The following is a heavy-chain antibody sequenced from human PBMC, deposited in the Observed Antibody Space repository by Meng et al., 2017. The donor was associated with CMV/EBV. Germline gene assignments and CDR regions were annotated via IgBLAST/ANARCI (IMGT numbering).Heavy chain of an antibody. Sequence: GESPKIPCSASGFTFSSYSMNWVRQAPGKGLEWVSSISSSSSYIYYADSVKGRFTISRDNAKNSLYLQMNSLRAEDTAVYYCARDEIAAAYYGMDVWGQGTTVTVSS. D-gene: IGHD6-13*01. J-gene: IGHJ6*02. CDR1: GFTFSSYS. CDR2: ISSSSSYI. V-gene: IGHV3-21*01. CDR3: ARDEIAAAYYGMDV.